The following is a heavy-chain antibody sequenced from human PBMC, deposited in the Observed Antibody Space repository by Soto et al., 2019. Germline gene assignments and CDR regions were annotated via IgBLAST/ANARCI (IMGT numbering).Heavy chain of an antibody. D-gene: IGHD1-7*01. CDR1: GFTFSNFA. J-gene: IGHJ4*02. V-gene: IGHV3-23*01. CDR2: IGSSGADT. Sequence: EVQLLESGGGLAQPGGSLRLSCVGSGFTFSNFAIMWVRQAPGKGLQWVSGIGSSGADTYYTDSVKGRFTVSRDNSKNTVYLQMNSRRDEDTAKEYCAKRKLPPTTWEGREYLGQGTLVTVSS. CDR3: AKRKLPPTTWEGREY.